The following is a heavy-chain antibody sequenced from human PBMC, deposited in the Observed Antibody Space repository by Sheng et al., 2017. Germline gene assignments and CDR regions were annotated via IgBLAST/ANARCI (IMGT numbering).Heavy chain of an antibody. CDR1: GGSISSSSHY. CDR3: ARGEYAPTVTNYFDY. Sequence: QLQLQESGPGLVKPSETLSLTCTVSGGSISSSSHYWGWIRQPPGKGLEWIGSIYYSGSTYYNPSLKSRVTISVDTSKNQFSLKLSSVTAADTAVYYCARGEYAPTVTNYFDYWGQGTLVTVSS. V-gene: IGHV4-39*07. CDR2: IYYSGST. J-gene: IGHJ4*02. D-gene: IGHD4-17*01.